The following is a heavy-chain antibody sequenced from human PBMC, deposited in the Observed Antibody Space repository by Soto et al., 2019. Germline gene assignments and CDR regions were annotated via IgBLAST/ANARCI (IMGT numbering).Heavy chain of an antibody. CDR1: GGTLSDHG. D-gene: IGHD3-10*01. J-gene: IGHJ3*02. CDR2: TIPVFNTA. V-gene: IGHV1-69*06. CDR3: ARGVYGAGNYYTGPSAFDI. Sequence: QVQLEQSGAEVKKPGSSVKVSCKASGGTLSDHGVAWLRQAPGQGLEWMGGTIPVFNTAKYAQKFQGRVTVTAAKFPIIAYMELSSLRSDDTAFYFCARGVYGAGNYYTGPSAFDIWGQGTMVIVSS.